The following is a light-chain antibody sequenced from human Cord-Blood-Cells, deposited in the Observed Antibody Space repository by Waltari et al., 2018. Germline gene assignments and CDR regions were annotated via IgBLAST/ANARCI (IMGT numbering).Light chain of an antibody. CDR1: KLGDKY. CDR2: QDS. V-gene: IGLV3-1*01. Sequence: SYELTQPPSVSVSPGQTASITCSGDKLGDKYACWYTQKPGQSPVLVIYQDSKRPSGIPRRFSGSNSGNTATLTISGTQAMDEADYYCQAWDSSTYVVFGGGTKLTVL. CDR3: QAWDSSTYVV. J-gene: IGLJ2*01.